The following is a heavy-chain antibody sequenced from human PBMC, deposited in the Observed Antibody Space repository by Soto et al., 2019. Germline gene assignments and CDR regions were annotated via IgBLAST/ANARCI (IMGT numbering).Heavy chain of an antibody. V-gene: IGHV4-30-4*01. CDR2: ISKSGNT. CDR1: GGSATRDQDY. Sequence: SETLSLTCTVSGGSATRDQDYWTWIRQSPGNGLEWIGYISKSGNTGYNPLLKTRLSMSVDRSKHQFTLRLTSVTAADTAVFFCASQSESIYGYFDHWGQGTQVTVSS. J-gene: IGHJ4*02. D-gene: IGHD5-18*01. CDR3: ASQSESIYGYFDH.